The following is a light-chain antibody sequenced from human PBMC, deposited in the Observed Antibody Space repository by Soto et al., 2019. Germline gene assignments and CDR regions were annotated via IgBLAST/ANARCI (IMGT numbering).Light chain of an antibody. CDR1: QTISSW. CDR3: KHYNSYSDA. J-gene: IGKJ1*01. CDR2: KAY. Sequence: DIQVTQSPSTLSGSVGDRVTLPCRASQTISSWLAWYQQKPGKAPKLLIYKAYTLKSGVPSRFSGSGSGTEFTITISSLQPDDFATYYCKHYNSYSDAFGQGTQVDI. V-gene: IGKV1-5*03.